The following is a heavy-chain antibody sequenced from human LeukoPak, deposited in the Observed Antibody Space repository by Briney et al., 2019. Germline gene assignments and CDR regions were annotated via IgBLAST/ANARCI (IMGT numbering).Heavy chain of an antibody. CDR3: ATWTGITPY. CDR2: ISYDGSLK. D-gene: IGHD1-20*01. CDR1: GFTFDDYA. V-gene: IGHV3-30*03. J-gene: IGHJ4*02. Sequence: PGGSLRLSCAASGFTFDDYAMHWVRQAPGKGLEWVAVISYDGSLKNYADSVKGRFTISRDNSKNTLYLQMNSLRPEDTAVYYCATWTGITPYWGQGTLVTVSS.